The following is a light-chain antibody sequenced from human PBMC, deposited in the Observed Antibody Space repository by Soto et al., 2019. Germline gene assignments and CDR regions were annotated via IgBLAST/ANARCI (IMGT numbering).Light chain of an antibody. CDR2: GAS. V-gene: IGKV3-15*01. J-gene: IGKJ2*01. CDR3: QQYTNWPLMYT. CDR1: QNVNNN. Sequence: EIVMTQSPATLSVSPGERATLSCRASQNVNNNLAWYQQKPGQAPRLLIYGASTRATGISDRFSGSGSGTEFTLTISSLQSEDFAVYSWQQYTNWPLMYTFGQGTKLES.